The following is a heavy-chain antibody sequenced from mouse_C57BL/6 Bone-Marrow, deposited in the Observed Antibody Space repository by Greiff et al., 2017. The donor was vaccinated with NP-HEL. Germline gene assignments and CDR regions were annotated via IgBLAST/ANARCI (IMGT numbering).Heavy chain of an antibody. V-gene: IGHV2-2*01. Sequence: VQGVESGPGLVQPSQSLSITCTVTGFSLTSYGVHWVRQSPGNGLEWLGVLWSGGSTDYNAAFISRLSISKDNSKSQVFFKMNSLQADDTAIYYCARNLPYYYGSSYFDYWGQGTTLTVSS. CDR1: GFSLTSYG. CDR2: LWSGGST. J-gene: IGHJ2*01. D-gene: IGHD1-1*01. CDR3: ARNLPYYYGSSYFDY.